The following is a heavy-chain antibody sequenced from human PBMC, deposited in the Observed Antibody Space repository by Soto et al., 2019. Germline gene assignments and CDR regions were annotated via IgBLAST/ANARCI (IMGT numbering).Heavy chain of an antibody. V-gene: IGHV3-21*02. CDR3: ARDPPLSVLVVVATDDF. CDR2: VSSSSSFR. D-gene: IGHD2-21*01. J-gene: IGHJ4*02. CDR1: GFTCTNHN. Sequence: EVQLVESGGGLVKPGGSLRLSCAASGFTCTNHNMNWVRQAPGKGLEWVSSVSSSSSFRNYADSVKGRFSISRDNDKNLVYLQMDSLRAEDTAVYYCARDPPLSVLVVVATDDFWGQGTLVTVSS.